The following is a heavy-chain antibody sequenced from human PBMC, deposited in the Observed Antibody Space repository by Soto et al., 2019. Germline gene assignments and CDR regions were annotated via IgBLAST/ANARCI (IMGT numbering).Heavy chain of an antibody. D-gene: IGHD1-26*01. Sequence: QVQLVQSGAEVKKPGSSVKVSCKASGGTFSSYAISWVRQAPGQGLEWMGGIIPIFGTANYAQKFQGRVTITADESTSTAYMELSSLRSEDTAVYYCARAQVGATDLDYYYYGMDVWAKGPRSPSP. J-gene: IGHJ6*02. CDR3: ARAQVGATDLDYYYYGMDV. V-gene: IGHV1-69*01. CDR1: GGTFSSYA. CDR2: IIPIFGTA.